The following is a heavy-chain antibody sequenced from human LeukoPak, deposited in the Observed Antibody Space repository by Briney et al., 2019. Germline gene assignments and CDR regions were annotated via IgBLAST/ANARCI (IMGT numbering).Heavy chain of an antibody. Sequence: GGSLRLSCAASGFSFSTFGMHWVRQTPGKGLEWVSHISKDESDKYYADSVKGRFTISRDTSKNTLFLQMNSLRVEDTAVYYCAKDNPVLEYWGQGTLVTVSS. CDR3: AKDNPVLEY. CDR1: GFSFSTFG. J-gene: IGHJ4*02. CDR2: ISKDESDK. V-gene: IGHV3-30*18.